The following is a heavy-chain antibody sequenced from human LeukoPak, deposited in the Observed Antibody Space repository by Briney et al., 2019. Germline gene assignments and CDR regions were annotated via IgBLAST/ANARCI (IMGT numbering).Heavy chain of an antibody. D-gene: IGHD5-18*01. CDR3: ARDSVDTGYFDY. V-gene: IGHV1-3*01. Sequence: GASVKVSCKASGYTFTSYAMHWVRQAPGQRLEWMGWINAGNGNTKYSQKFQGRVTITRDTSASTAYMELGSLRSEDTAVYYCARDSVDTGYFDYWGQGTLVTVSS. CDR2: INAGNGNT. CDR1: GYTFTSYA. J-gene: IGHJ4*02.